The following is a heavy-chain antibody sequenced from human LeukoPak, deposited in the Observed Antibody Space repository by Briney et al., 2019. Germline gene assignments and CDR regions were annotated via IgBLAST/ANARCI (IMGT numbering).Heavy chain of an antibody. J-gene: IGHJ4*02. CDR3: AKVIREVDMSYDY. CDR1: GFTFSSYA. D-gene: IGHD5-24*01. CDR2: ITGSDGRT. V-gene: IGHV3-23*01. Sequence: PGGSLRLSCTASGFTFSSYAMSWVRQAPGKGLEWVSAITGSDGRTFYADSVKGRFTISRDNSKNTLYLQMNSLRAEDTAVYYCAKVIREVDMSYDYWGQGTLVTVSS.